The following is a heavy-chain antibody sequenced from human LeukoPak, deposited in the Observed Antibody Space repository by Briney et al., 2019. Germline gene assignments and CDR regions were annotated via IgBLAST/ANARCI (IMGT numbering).Heavy chain of an antibody. Sequence: SETLSLTCAVYGGSFSGYYWSWIRQPPGKGLGWIGEINHSGSTNYNPSLKSRVTISVDTSKNQFSLKLSSVTAADTAVYYCARDSSGYYYGYWGQGTLVTVSS. V-gene: IGHV4-34*01. CDR2: INHSGST. J-gene: IGHJ4*02. D-gene: IGHD3-22*01. CDR1: GGSFSGYY. CDR3: ARDSSGYYYGY.